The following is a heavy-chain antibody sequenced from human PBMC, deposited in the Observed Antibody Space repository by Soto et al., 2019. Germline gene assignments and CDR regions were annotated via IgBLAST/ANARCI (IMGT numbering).Heavy chain of an antibody. D-gene: IGHD3-16*01. CDR2: ISGSSTYI. J-gene: IGHJ5*01. V-gene: IGHV3-21*01. Sequence: GGSLRLSCAASGFTFSSYAMNWVRQAPGKGLEWVSSISGSSTYIYYADSVKGRFTISRDNAKNSLYLQMNSLRAEDTAVYYCARDRGEPNWFGSWGQGTLLTVSS. CDR1: GFTFSSYA. CDR3: ARDRGEPNWFGS.